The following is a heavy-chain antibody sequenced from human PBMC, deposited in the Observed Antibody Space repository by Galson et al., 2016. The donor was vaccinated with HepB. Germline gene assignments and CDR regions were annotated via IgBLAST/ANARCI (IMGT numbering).Heavy chain of an antibody. D-gene: IGHD3-22*01. Sequence: QSGAEVKKPGESLKVSCKGSGYRFSSYWIGWVRQMPGKGLELMGIIYPADSDTRYSPSFQGQVTISADKSISTAYLQWSSLKASDTAMYYCARSVLDSSGYYNWFDPWGQGTLVAVSS. CDR1: GYRFSSYW. CDR2: IYPADSDT. J-gene: IGHJ5*02. V-gene: IGHV5-51*01. CDR3: ARSVLDSSGYYNWFDP.